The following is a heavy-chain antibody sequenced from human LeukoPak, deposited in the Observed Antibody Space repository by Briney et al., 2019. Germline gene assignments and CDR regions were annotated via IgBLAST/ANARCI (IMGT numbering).Heavy chain of an antibody. CDR1: GFTFSSYS. V-gene: IGHV3-21*01. CDR2: ISSGSGYI. D-gene: IGHD6-13*01. CDR3: ARDTKQLTSYYYYYGMDV. J-gene: IGHJ6*02. Sequence: KPGGSLRLTCAASGFTFSSYSMNWVRQAPGKGPEWVSSISSGSGYIYYADSVKGRVTISRDNAKNSLYPQLNSLRAEDTAVYFCARDTKQLTSYYYYYGMDVWGQGTTVTVSS.